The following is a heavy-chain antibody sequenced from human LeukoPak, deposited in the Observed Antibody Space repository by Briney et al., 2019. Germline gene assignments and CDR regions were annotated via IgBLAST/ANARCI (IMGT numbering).Heavy chain of an antibody. Sequence: PSETLSLTCAVSGYSISSGYYWGWIRQPPGKGLEWIGSIYHSGSTYYNPSLKSRVTISVDTSKNQFSLRLSSVTAADTAVYSCARGAIAAAGLGWFDPWGQGTLVTVSS. CDR1: GYSISSGYY. CDR3: ARGAIAAAGLGWFDP. CDR2: IYHSGST. D-gene: IGHD6-13*01. V-gene: IGHV4-38-2*01. J-gene: IGHJ5*02.